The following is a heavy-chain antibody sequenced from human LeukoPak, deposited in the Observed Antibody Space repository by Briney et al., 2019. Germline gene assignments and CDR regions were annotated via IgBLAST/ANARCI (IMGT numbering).Heavy chain of an antibody. J-gene: IGHJ4*02. CDR3: AKRGVVIRVVLVGFHKEAYYFDS. Sequence: HPGGSLRLSCAVSGITLSNYGMSWVRQAPGKGLEWVAGISGSGGGTNYADSVKGRFTISRDNPKNTLYLQMNSLRAEDTAVYFCAKRGVVIRVVLVGFHKEAYYFDSWGQGALVTVSS. V-gene: IGHV3-23*01. CDR2: ISGSGGGT. CDR1: GITLSNYG. D-gene: IGHD3-10*01.